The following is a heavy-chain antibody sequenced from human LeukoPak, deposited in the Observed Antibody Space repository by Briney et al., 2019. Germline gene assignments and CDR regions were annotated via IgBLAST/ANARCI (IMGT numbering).Heavy chain of an antibody. CDR1: GFTFDDYA. D-gene: IGHD3-10*01. Sequence: AGGSLRLSCAASGFTFDDYAMHWVRQAPGKGLEWVAVISYDGSNKYYADSVKGRFTISRDNSKNTLYLQMNSLRAEDTAVYYCARAAVRGVMTANVDPWGQGTLVTVSS. CDR2: ISYDGSNK. V-gene: IGHV3-30-3*01. CDR3: ARAAVRGVMTANVDP. J-gene: IGHJ5*02.